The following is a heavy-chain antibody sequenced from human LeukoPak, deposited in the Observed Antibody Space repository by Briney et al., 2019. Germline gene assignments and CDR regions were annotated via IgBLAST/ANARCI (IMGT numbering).Heavy chain of an antibody. CDR1: GGSINSTDYY. CDR3: ARDSFAGGYYYYLDV. CDR2: IYSTGIT. V-gene: IGHV4-61*02. J-gene: IGHJ6*03. D-gene: IGHD3-10*01. Sequence: SETLSLTCTVSGGSINSTDYYWSWVRQAAGKGPEWIGRIYSTGITKYNPSLKSRVIISVDTSKNQFTLKLNSVTAADTAVYYCARDSFAGGYYYYLDVWGKGTTVTVSS.